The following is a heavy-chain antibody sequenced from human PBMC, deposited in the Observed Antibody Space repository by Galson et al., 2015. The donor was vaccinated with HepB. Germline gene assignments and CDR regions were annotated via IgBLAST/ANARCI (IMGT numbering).Heavy chain of an antibody. CDR1: GYSFTAYH. J-gene: IGHJ3*02. CDR2: INPNSGGT. Sequence: SVKVSCKASGYSFTAYHMHWMRQAPGQGLEWIGRINPNSGGTNFAQKFQGRVTMTRDTSIFTVYMELSRLTSDDTAVYYCARDPPETSPQAGTDIWGQGTMVTVSS. D-gene: IGHD6-13*01. V-gene: IGHV1-2*06. CDR3: ARDPPETSPQAGTDI.